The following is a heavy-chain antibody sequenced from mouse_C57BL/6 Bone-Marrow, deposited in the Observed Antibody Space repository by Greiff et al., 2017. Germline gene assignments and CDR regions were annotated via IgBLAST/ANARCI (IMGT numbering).Heavy chain of an antibody. CDR1: GYSFTDYN. Sequence: QLQESGPELVKPGASVKISCKASGYSFTDYNMNWVKQSNGKSLEWIGVINPNYGTTSYNQKFKGKATLTVDQSSSTAYMQLNSLTSEDSAVYYCARRATLVRPLDFDVWGTGTTVTVSS. CDR3: ARRATLVRPLDFDV. V-gene: IGHV1-39*01. D-gene: IGHD2-10*02. CDR2: INPNYGTT. J-gene: IGHJ1*03.